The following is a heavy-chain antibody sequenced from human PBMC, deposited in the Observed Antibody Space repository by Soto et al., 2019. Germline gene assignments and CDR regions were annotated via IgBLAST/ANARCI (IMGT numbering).Heavy chain of an antibody. Sequence: QVQLVQSGAEVKKPGSSVKVSCKASGGTFSSYAISWVRQAPGQGLEWMGGIIPIFGTANYAQKFQGRVTIXXDXSXXTAYMELSSLRSEDTAVYYCARDHVNGDYGDWFDPWGQGTLVTVSS. CDR3: ARDHVNGDYGDWFDP. CDR2: IIPIFGTA. D-gene: IGHD4-17*01. J-gene: IGHJ5*02. V-gene: IGHV1-69*12. CDR1: GGTFSSYA.